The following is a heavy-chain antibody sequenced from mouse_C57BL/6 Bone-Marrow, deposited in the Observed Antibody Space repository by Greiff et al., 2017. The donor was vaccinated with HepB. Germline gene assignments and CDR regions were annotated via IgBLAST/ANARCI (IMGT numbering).Heavy chain of an antibody. CDR2: ISSGGSYT. V-gene: IGHV5-6*01. CDR1: GFTFSSYG. J-gene: IGHJ4*01. Sequence: EVKLMESGGDLVKPGGSLKLSCAASGFTFSSYGMSWVRQTPDKRLEWVATISSGGSYTYYPDSVKGRFTISRDNAKNTLYLQMSSLKSEDTAMYYCARNPTTVVEDYAMDDWGQGTSVTVSS. D-gene: IGHD1-1*01. CDR3: ARNPTTVVEDYAMDD.